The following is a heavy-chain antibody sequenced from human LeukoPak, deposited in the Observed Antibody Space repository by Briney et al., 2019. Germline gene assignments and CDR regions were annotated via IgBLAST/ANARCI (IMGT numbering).Heavy chain of an antibody. Sequence: GGSLRLSCADSGFTFSSYWMSWVRQAPGKGLEWVANIKQDGSEQYYVDSVKGRFTISRDNAKNSLFLQMNSLRGEDTAVYYCTREYLTVSYFDYWGQGTLVTVSS. V-gene: IGHV3-7*05. CDR3: TREYLTVSYFDY. J-gene: IGHJ4*02. CDR2: IKQDGSEQ. CDR1: GFTFSSYW. D-gene: IGHD4-11*01.